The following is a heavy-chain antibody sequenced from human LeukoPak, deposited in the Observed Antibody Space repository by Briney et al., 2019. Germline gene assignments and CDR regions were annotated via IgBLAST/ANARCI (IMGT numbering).Heavy chain of an antibody. J-gene: IGHJ6*03. CDR3: AKLGGQEVYNYYVGV. CDR2: IIDSGDIT. V-gene: IGHV3-23*01. Sequence: PGGSLRLSCEASGFTFSSYAMSWVRQAPGEGLEWVSGIIDSGDITYYANSVKGRFTISRDNSKNTLYPQMNSLRAEDTAVYYCAKLGGQEVYNYYVGVWGKGTTVAVSS. D-gene: IGHD3-16*01. CDR1: GFTFSSYA.